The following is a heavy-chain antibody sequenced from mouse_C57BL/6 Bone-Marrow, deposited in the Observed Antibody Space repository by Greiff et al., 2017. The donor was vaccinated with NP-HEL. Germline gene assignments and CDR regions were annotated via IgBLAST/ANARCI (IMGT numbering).Heavy chain of an antibody. V-gene: IGHV5-9*01. J-gene: IGHJ2*01. Sequence: EVKLVESGGGLVKPGGSLKLSCAASGFTFSSYTMSWVRQTPEKRLEWVATISGGGGNTYYPDSVKGRFTISRDNAKNTLYLQMSSLRSEDTALYYCARLPPFYYYGSSRDYWGQGTTLTVSS. CDR2: ISGGGGNT. D-gene: IGHD1-1*01. CDR3: ARLPPFYYYGSSRDY. CDR1: GFTFSSYT.